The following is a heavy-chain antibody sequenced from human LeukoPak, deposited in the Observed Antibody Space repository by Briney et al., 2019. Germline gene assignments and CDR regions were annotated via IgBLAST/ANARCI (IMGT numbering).Heavy chain of an antibody. CDR2: IYYSGST. J-gene: IGHJ4*02. CDR3: ARGRRPSIAVVLDY. D-gene: IGHD6-19*01. CDR1: GGSISSSSYY. V-gene: IGHV4-39*01. Sequence: SETLSLTCTVSGGSISSSSYYWGWIRQPPGKGLEWIGSIYYSGSTYYKPSLKSRVTISVDTSKNQFSLKLSSVTAADTAVYYCARGRRPSIAVVLDYWGQGTLVTVSS.